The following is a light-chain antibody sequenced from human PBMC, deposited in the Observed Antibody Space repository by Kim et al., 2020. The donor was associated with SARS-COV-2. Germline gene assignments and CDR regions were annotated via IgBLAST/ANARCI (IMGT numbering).Light chain of an antibody. V-gene: IGLV2-14*03. J-gene: IGLJ3*02. CDR2: DVS. CDR3: SSYTSSSTLAV. Sequence: QSITISCTGTSSDVGGYHYVSLYQQHPGKAPKLMIYDVSNRPSGVSNRFSGSKSGNTASLTISGLQSEDEADYYCSSYTSSSTLAVFGGGTQLTVL. CDR1: SSDVGGYHY.